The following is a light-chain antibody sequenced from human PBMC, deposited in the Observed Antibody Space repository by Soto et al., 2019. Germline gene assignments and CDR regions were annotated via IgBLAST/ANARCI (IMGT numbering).Light chain of an antibody. V-gene: IGKV3-15*01. J-gene: IGKJ4*01. CDR3: QHYNNWPLT. Sequence: EIVMTQSPATLSVSPGERATLSCRASQSVSSNLAWFQQRPGQAPRLLIYGASTRATGVPARFSGSGSGTEFTLTISSVLSEDFTIYYCQHYNNWPLTFGGGTKVEIK. CDR1: QSVSSN. CDR2: GAS.